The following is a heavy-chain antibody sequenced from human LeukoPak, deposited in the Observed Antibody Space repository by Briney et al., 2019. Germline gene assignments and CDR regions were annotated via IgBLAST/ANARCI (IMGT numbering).Heavy chain of an antibody. CDR2: IHYSGST. CDR1: GGSISSYY. J-gene: IGHJ4*02. CDR3: ARTDIVATSLDY. Sequence: PSETLSLTCTFSGGSISSYYGSWIRQPPWKGLEGIGYIHYSGSTNYNPSLKSRVTISVDTPKNQCSLKLSSVTAADTAVYYCARTDIVATSLDYWGQGTLVTVSS. V-gene: IGHV4-59*01. D-gene: IGHD5-12*01.